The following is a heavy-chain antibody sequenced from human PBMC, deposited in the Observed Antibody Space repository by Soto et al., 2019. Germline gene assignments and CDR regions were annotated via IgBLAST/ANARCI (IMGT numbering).Heavy chain of an antibody. Sequence: GGSLRLSSAASGFTFSSYGMHWVRQPPGKGLEWVAVISYDGSNKYYADSVKGRFTISRDNSKNTLYLQMNSLRDEDTAVYYCAKVHPLRSFDYWGQGTLVTVSS. CDR2: ISYDGSNK. V-gene: IGHV3-30*18. CDR3: AKVHPLRSFDY. CDR1: GFTFSSYG. J-gene: IGHJ4*02. D-gene: IGHD3-10*01.